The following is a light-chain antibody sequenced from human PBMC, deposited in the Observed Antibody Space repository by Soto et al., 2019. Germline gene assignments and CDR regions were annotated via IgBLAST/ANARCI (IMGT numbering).Light chain of an antibody. CDR3: QQYNSYPIT. CDR1: QTIISY. CDR2: TAS. J-gene: IGKJ5*01. Sequence: DIQTSQSPSSLSASIGDRVTITCRASQTIISYLNWYQQKPGKAPKLLIYTASSLESGVPSRFSGSGSGTEFTLNISSLQPDDCETYYCQQYNSYPITFCQGARLEN. V-gene: IGKV1-16*01.